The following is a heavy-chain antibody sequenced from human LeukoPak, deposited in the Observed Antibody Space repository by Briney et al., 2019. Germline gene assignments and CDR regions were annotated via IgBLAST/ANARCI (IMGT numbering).Heavy chain of an antibody. Sequence: ASVKVSCKASGYTFTGYYMHCVRQAPGQGLEWMGWINPNSGGTNYAQKFQGRVTMTRDTSVSTAYMELSRLRSDDTAVYYCARSGSNVRYYYYYMDVWGKGTTVTVSS. CDR1: GYTFTGYY. D-gene: IGHD4-11*01. V-gene: IGHV1-2*02. J-gene: IGHJ6*03. CDR3: ARSGSNVRYYYYYMDV. CDR2: INPNSGGT.